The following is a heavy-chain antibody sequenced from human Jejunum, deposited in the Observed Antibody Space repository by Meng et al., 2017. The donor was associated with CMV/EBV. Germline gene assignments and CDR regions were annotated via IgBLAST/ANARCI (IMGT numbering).Heavy chain of an antibody. V-gene: IGHV4-4*02. CDR1: GDSINIDLW. CDR2: IYQTGNT. CDR3: AISPNQDPGP. J-gene: IGHJ5*02. D-gene: IGHD1-14*01. Sequence: LTCAVSGDSINIDLWWSWVRQPPGKGLEWIGEIYQTGNTKYNPSLRSRVTISMDKSKNQFSLNLSSVTAADTAFYYCAISPNQDPGPWGQGTLVTVSS.